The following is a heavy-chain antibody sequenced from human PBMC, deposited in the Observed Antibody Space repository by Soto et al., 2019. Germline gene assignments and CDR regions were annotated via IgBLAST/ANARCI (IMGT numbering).Heavy chain of an antibody. CDR3: ARDYPSSSWYYYYYYGMDV. V-gene: IGHV1-2*02. Sequence: ASVNVSCKASRYTFTGYYMHWVRQAPGQGLEWMGWINPNSGGTNYAQKFQGRVTMTRDTSISTAYMELSRLRSDDTAVYYCARDYPSSSWYYYYYYGMDVWGQGTTVTVSS. J-gene: IGHJ6*02. CDR1: RYTFTGYY. CDR2: INPNSGGT. D-gene: IGHD6-13*01.